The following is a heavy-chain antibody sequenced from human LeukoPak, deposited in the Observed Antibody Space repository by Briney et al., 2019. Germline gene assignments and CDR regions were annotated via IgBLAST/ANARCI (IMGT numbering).Heavy chain of an antibody. CDR1: RFTFSSYA. CDR3: AKYVVVTAMRWFDP. Sequence: GGSLRLSCAASRFTFSSYAMTWVRQAPGKGLEWVSTISSSGGGTYYADSVKGRFTISRDNSKNTLYLQMNSLRAEDTAVYYCAKYVVVTAMRWFDPWGQGTLVTASS. J-gene: IGHJ5*02. D-gene: IGHD2-21*02. V-gene: IGHV3-23*01. CDR2: ISSSGGGT.